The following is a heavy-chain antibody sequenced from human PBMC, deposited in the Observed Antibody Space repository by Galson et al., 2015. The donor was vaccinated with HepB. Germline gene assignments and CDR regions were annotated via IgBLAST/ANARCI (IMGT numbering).Heavy chain of an antibody. D-gene: IGHD2/OR15-2a*01. CDR1: GFTFSDAW. J-gene: IGHJ6*02. Sequence: SLRLSCAASGFTFSDAWMTWVRQAPGKGLEWVGHIKSRTDGGTTDCAAPVKDRFTISRDDSINTLYLQMNSLKTEDTAVYYCASEQWRYFHGMGLWGQGTTVTVSS. CDR2: IKSRTDGGTT. V-gene: IGHV3-15*01. CDR3: ASEQWRYFHGMGL.